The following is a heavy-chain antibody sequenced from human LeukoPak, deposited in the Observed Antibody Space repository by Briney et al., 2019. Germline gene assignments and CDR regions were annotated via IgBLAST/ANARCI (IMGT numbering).Heavy chain of an antibody. CDR1: GFTFSSYS. V-gene: IGHV3-21*01. J-gene: IGHJ4*02. D-gene: IGHD3-22*01. CDR3: ARMDYYDRGYFDY. CDR2: ISSSSSYI. Sequence: GGSLRLSCAASGFTFSSYSMNWVRQAPGKGLEWVSSISSSSSYIYYADSVKGRFTISRDNAKNTLYLQMNSLRAEDTAVYYCARMDYYDRGYFDYWGQGTLVTVSS.